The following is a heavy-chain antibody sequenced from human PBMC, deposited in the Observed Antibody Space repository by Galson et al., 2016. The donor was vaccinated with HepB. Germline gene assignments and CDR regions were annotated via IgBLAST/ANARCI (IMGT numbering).Heavy chain of an antibody. CDR2: ISSSGSTI. Sequence: SLRLSCAASGFIFSDYDMSWIRQAPGQGLEWVSYISSSGSTIYYAASVEGRFTIPRDNAKNSLYLQMNRLRADDTAVYYCARSVGSTDYYDTSGYFVSWYFDLWGRGTLVTVSS. D-gene: IGHD3-22*01. CDR3: ARSVGSTDYYDTSGYFVSWYFDL. J-gene: IGHJ2*01. CDR1: GFIFSDYD. V-gene: IGHV3-11*01.